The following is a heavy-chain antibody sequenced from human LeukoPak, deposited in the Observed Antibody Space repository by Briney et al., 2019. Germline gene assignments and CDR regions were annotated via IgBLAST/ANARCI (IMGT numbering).Heavy chain of an antibody. CDR1: GFTFSSYA. CDR3: ARGYSYGLDY. Sequence: GVSLRLSCAASGFTFSSYAMHWVRQAPGKGLEWVAVISYDGSNKYYADSVKGRFTISRDNSKNTLYLQMNSLRAEDTAVYYCARGYSYGLDYWGQGTLVTVSS. D-gene: IGHD5-18*01. J-gene: IGHJ4*02. V-gene: IGHV3-30*04. CDR2: ISYDGSNK.